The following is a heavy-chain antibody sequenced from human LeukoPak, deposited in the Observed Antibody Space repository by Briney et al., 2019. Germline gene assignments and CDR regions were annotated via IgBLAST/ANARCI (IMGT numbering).Heavy chain of an antibody. CDR3: AREAFYCSSTSCLPDDAFDI. CDR2: ISAYNGNT. J-gene: IGHJ3*02. CDR1: GYTFTSYG. D-gene: IGHD2-2*01. V-gene: IGHV1-18*01. Sequence: ASVKVSCKASGYTFTSYGISWVRQAPGQGLEWMGWISAYNGNTNYAQKLQGRVTMTTDTSTSTAYMELRSLRSDDTAVYYCAREAFYCSSTSCLPDDAFDIWGQGTMVTVSS.